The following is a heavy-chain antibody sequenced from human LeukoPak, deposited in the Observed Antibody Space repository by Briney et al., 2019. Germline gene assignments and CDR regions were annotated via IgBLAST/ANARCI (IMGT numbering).Heavy chain of an antibody. CDR2: ISWNSGSI. Sequence: PGRSLRLSCAASGFTFDDYAMHWVRQAPGKGLEWVSGISWNSGSIGYADSVKGRFTISRDNAKNSLYLQMNSLRAEDTALYYCAKGYCSSTSCREDYWGQGTLVTVSS. CDR3: AKGYCSSTSCREDY. J-gene: IGHJ4*02. V-gene: IGHV3-9*01. D-gene: IGHD2-2*01. CDR1: GFTFDDYA.